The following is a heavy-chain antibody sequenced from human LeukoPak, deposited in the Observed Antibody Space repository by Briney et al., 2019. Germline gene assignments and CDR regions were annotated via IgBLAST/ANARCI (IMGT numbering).Heavy chain of an antibody. Sequence: SETLSLTCTVSGGSISSSSYYWGWIRQPPGKGLEWIGTIYYSGTTYYTQSFESRVTISVDTSKNQFSLKLRPVTAADTAVYYCARQGGSGGWRTFHYWGQGTLVTVSS. D-gene: IGHD3-16*01. CDR1: GGSISSSSYY. CDR3: ARQGGSGGWRTFHY. J-gene: IGHJ4*02. CDR2: IYYSGTT. V-gene: IGHV4-39*01.